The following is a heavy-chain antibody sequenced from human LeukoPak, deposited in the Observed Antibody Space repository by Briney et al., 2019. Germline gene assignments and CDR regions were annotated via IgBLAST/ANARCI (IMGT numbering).Heavy chain of an antibody. D-gene: IGHD2-2*01. J-gene: IGHJ5*02. Sequence: PSETLSLTCTVSGGSISSYYWSWIRQPPGKGLEWIGYIYYSGSTNYNPSLKSRVTISVDTSKNQFSLKLSSVTAADTAVYYCARGGCSSTSCYAKSWFDPWGQGTLVTVSS. CDR2: IYYSGST. V-gene: IGHV4-59*01. CDR3: ARGGCSSTSCYAKSWFDP. CDR1: GGSISSYY.